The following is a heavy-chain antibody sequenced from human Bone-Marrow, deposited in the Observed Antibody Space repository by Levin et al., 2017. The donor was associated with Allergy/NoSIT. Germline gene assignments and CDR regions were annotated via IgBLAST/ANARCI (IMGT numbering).Heavy chain of an antibody. J-gene: IGHJ6*03. CDR1: GGSISSGAYF. CDR2: ISYSGST. D-gene: IGHD3-10*01. Sequence: SCTVSGGSISSGAYFWSWIRHHPGKGLEYLGYISYSGSTYYNPSLQSRLTMSVDTSKNQFSLRLRSVTAADTAVYYCARDKPGTYFPYYMDVWGKGTTVTVSS. CDR3: ARDKPGTYFPYYMDV. V-gene: IGHV4-31*03.